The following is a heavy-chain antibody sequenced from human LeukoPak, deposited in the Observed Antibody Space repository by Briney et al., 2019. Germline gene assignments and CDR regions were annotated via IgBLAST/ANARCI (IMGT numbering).Heavy chain of an antibody. CDR3: ARPYYYDSSGYHGAFDI. CDR2: IYSGGGT. J-gene: IGHJ3*02. Sequence: GRSLRLSCAASGFTVSTNYMTWVRQAPGKGPEWVSVIYSGGGTYYADPVKGRFTISRDNSKNTLYLQMNSLRAEDTAVYYCARPYYYDSSGYHGAFDIWGQGTMVTVSS. CDR1: GFTVSTNY. V-gene: IGHV3-53*01. D-gene: IGHD3-22*01.